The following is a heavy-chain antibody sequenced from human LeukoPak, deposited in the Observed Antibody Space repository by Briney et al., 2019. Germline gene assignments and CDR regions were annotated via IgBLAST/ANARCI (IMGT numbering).Heavy chain of an antibody. Sequence: SETLSLTCTVSGGSMTTHHWSWIRQPAGKGLEWIGRIYTSGSTNYNPSLKSRVTMSVDTSKNQFSLKLSSVTAADTAVYYCARDLGGVRNWFDPWGQGTLVTVSS. CDR1: GGSMTTHH. CDR3: ARDLGGVRNWFDP. D-gene: IGHD3-3*01. V-gene: IGHV4-4*07. CDR2: IYTSGST. J-gene: IGHJ5*02.